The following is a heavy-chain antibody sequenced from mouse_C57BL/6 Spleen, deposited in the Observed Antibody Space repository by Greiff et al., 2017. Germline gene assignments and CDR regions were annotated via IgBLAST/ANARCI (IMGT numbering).Heavy chain of an antibody. CDR1: GYAFSSYW. V-gene: IGHV1-80*01. Sequence: QVQLQQSGAELVKPGASVKISCKASGYAFSSYWMNWVKQRPGKGLEWIGQIYPGDGDTNYNGKFKGKATLTADKSSSTAYMQLSSLTSEDSAVYFCAPLYYDYDGGFAYWGQGTLVTVSA. CDR2: IYPGDGDT. CDR3: APLYYDYDGGFAY. D-gene: IGHD2-4*01. J-gene: IGHJ3*01.